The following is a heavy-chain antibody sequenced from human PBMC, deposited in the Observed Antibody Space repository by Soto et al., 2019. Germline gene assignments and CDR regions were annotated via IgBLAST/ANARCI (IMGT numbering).Heavy chain of an antibody. CDR1: GFTFSTYW. D-gene: IGHD2-2*01. CDR2: ISGTGANT. Sequence: PGGSLRLSCAASGFTFSTYWMNWVRQVPGKGLEWVSAISGTGANTYYADSVKGRFTISRDNSKNTLYLQMNSLRADDAAVYYCATLRFCTSSSCYGREGGYWGQGTLVTVSS. J-gene: IGHJ4*02. CDR3: ATLRFCTSSSCYGREGGY. V-gene: IGHV3-23*01.